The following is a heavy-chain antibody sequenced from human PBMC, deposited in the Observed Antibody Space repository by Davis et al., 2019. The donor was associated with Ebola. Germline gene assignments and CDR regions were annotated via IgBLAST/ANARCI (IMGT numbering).Heavy chain of an antibody. CDR2: MNPNSGNT. D-gene: IGHD2-2*02. V-gene: IGHV1-8*01. CDR3: ARGVRVVVPAAIPGFTY. Sequence: ASVKVSCKASGYTFTSYDINWVRQATGQGLEWMGWMNPNSGNTGYAQKFQGRVTMTRDTSTSTVYMELSSMRSEDTAVYYCARGVRVVVPAAIPGFTYWGQGTLVTVSS. CDR1: GYTFTSYD. J-gene: IGHJ4*02.